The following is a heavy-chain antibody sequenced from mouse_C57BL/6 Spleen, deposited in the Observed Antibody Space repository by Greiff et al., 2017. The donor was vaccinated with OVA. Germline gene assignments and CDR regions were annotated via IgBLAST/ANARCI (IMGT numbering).Heavy chain of an antibody. D-gene: IGHD3-2*02. CDR2: IDPSDSYT. CDR3: ARGGGSSGRRSFYFDY. CDR1: GYTFTSYW. V-gene: IGHV1-50*01. J-gene: IGHJ2*01. Sequence: QVQLQQPGAELVKPGASVKLSCKASGYTFTSYWMQWVKQRPGPGLEWIGEIDPSDSYTNYNQKFKGKATLTVATYSSTAYMQLSSLTSEDSAGYYCARGGGSSGRRSFYFDYWGQGTTLTVSS.